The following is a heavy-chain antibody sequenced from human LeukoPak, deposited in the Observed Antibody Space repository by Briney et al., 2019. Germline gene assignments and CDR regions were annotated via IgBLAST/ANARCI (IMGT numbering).Heavy chain of an antibody. V-gene: IGHV3-23*01. D-gene: IGHD1-26*01. J-gene: IGHJ4*02. CDR2: ISGSGGST. CDR1: GFTFSSYV. CDR3: AKDGPLVGPYYFDY. Sequence: GGSLRLSCAASGFTFSSYVMSWVRQAPGKGMEWVSTISGSGGSTYYADSVKGRFTISRDNSKNTLYLQMNSLRAEDMAVYYCAKDGPLVGPYYFDYWGQGTLVTVSS.